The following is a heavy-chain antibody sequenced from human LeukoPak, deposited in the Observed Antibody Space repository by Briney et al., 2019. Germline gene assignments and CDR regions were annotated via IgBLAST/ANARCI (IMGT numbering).Heavy chain of an antibody. CDR2: IIGSGGST. J-gene: IGHJ5*02. CDR1: GFTFNTYG. Sequence: GGSLRLSCAASGFTFNTYGMSWVRQAPGKGLEWVSGIIGSGGSTYYADSVKGRFTISRDNSKNTLYLQMNSLRAEDTAVYYCAKSSDINWFDPWGQGTLVTVSS. V-gene: IGHV3-23*01. D-gene: IGHD6-6*01. CDR3: AKSSDINWFDP.